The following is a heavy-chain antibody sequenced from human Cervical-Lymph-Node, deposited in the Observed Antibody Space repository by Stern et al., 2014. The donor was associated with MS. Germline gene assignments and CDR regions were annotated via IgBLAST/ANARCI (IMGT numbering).Heavy chain of an antibody. CDR3: SREPRLTDY. D-gene: IGHD2-21*01. Sequence: VQLVESGGGLVKPGGSLRLSCVASGFSFSDHYMSWIRQDPGKGLECISYISGGGTFVNYADSVKGRFTISRDNAKDSLYLQMDSLRAEDTAVYYCSREPRLTDYWGQGTLVSVSS. V-gene: IGHV3-11*01. J-gene: IGHJ4*02. CDR2: ISGGGTFV. CDR1: GFSFSDHY.